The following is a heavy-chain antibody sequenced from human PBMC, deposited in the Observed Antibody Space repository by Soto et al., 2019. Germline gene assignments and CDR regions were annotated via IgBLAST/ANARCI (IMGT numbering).Heavy chain of an antibody. CDR3: ARDSVYGSGWEDY. D-gene: IGHD6-19*01. J-gene: IGHJ4*02. V-gene: IGHV3-33*01. CDR1: GFTFSSYG. Sequence: QVQLVESGGGVVQPGRSLRLSCAASGFTFSSYGMHWVRQAPGKGLEWVAVIWYDGSNKYYADSVKGRLTISRDNSKNTLYLQMNSLRAEDTAVYYCARDSVYGSGWEDYWGQGTLVTVSS. CDR2: IWYDGSNK.